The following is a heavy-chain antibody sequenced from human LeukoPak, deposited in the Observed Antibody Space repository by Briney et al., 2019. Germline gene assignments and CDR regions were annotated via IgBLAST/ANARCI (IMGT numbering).Heavy chain of an antibody. J-gene: IGHJ1*01. CDR2: IYPGDPDT. V-gene: IGHV5-51*01. Sequence: GESLKISCKGSGYSFTSYWIGWVRQMPGKGLEWMGIIYPGDPDTRYSPSFQGQVTISADKSISTAYLQWSSLKASDTAMCYCARLGYCSSTSCYKSVIQHWGQGTLVTVSS. CDR1: GYSFTSYW. CDR3: ARLGYCSSTSCYKSVIQH. D-gene: IGHD2-2*01.